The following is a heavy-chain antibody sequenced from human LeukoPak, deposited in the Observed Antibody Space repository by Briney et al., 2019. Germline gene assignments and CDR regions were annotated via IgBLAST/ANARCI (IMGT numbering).Heavy chain of an antibody. D-gene: IGHD6-25*01. CDR1: GFTFGSYA. CDR3: AQEGQRFSSDFDY. V-gene: IGHV3-23*01. Sequence: GGSLRLSCAASGFTFGSYAMNWVRQAPGKGLEWVSVISNSGVRTYYADSVKGRFTISRNNSKTTLYLQMNSLRGEDTAIYYCAQEGQRFSSDFDYWGQGTLVTVSS. CDR2: ISNSGVRT. J-gene: IGHJ4*02.